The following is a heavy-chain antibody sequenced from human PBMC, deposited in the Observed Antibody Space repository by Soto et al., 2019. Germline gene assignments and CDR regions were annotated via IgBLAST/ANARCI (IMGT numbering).Heavy chain of an antibody. Sequence: GGSLRLSCAASGFTFSSYSMNWVRQAPGKGLEWVSSISSSSSYIYYADSVKGRFTISRDNAKNSLYLQMNSLRAEDTAVYYCERDQTIFGVVIFYGMDVWGQGTTVTVSS. J-gene: IGHJ6*02. V-gene: IGHV3-21*01. D-gene: IGHD3-3*01. CDR1: GFTFSSYS. CDR3: ERDQTIFGVVIFYGMDV. CDR2: ISSSSSYI.